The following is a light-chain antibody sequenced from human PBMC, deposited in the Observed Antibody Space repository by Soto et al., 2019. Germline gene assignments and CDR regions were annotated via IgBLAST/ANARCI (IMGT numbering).Light chain of an antibody. CDR2: G. CDR1: SSNIGAGYP. V-gene: IGLV1-40*01. Sequence: QSVLTQPPSVSGAPGQRVTISCTGSSSNIGAGYPVHWYQQLPGTAPKLLVAGNRPSGVPDRFSVSKSGNTASLTVSGLQADDEADYYCNSYVGSNNYVFGTGTKVTVL. CDR3: NSYVGSNNYV. J-gene: IGLJ1*01.